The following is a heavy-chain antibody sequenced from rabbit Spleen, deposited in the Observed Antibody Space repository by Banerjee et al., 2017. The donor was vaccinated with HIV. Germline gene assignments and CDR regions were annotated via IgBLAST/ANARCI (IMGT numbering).Heavy chain of an antibody. J-gene: IGHJ4*01. CDR1: GFSFDSDYV. D-gene: IGHD1-1*01. CDR3: ARDLACVIGWNFNL. CDR2: INTYTGGT. Sequence: QEQLEEFGGDLVKPEGSLTLTCTASGFSFDSDYVMCWFRQAPGKGLEWIACINTYTGGTIYARWTKGPFTISTAVATTVTLRMTRLTAADTATYFCARDLACVIGWNFNLWGPRTLVSV. V-gene: IGHV1S45*01.